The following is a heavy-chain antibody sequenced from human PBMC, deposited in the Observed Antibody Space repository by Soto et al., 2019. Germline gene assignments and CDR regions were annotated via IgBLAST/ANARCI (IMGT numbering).Heavy chain of an antibody. CDR2: IYYSGST. Sequence: SETLSLTCTVSGGSISSYYWSWIRQPPGKGLEWIGYIYYSGSTNYNPSLKSRVTISVDTSKNQFSLKLSSVTAADTAVYYCAGQTGLPIVGWFDPWGQGTLVTVSS. CDR1: GGSISSYY. CDR3: AGQTGLPIVGWFDP. D-gene: IGHD2-15*01. J-gene: IGHJ5*02. V-gene: IGHV4-59*08.